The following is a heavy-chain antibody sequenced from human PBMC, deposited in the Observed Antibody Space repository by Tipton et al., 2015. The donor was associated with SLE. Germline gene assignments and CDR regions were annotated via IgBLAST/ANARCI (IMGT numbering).Heavy chain of an antibody. Sequence: LSLTCAASGFSYSGYAMHWVRQAPGKGLEWVAFIRADGSNKDYADSVKGRFTISRDNSKNTLYLQMNRLRVEDTAVYYCAGGTGAYFDHWGQGTLVTVSS. CDR1: GFSYSGYA. J-gene: IGHJ4*02. V-gene: IGHV3-30*02. CDR2: IRADGSNK. CDR3: AGGTGAYFDH. D-gene: IGHD3-16*01.